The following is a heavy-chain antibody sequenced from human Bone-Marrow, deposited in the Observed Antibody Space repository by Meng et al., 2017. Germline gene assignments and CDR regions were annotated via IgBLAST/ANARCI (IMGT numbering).Heavy chain of an antibody. J-gene: IGHJ1*01. CDR2: IRSKAYGWTT. D-gene: IGHD4-17*01. Sequence: GGSLKISCTASGFTFGEYPMSWVRQAPGKGLEWVGFIRSKAYGWTTEYAASVKGRFTISRDDSKSNAYLQMKSLRPEDTDVYYCTRYQTLTTYQSIYAEYFQHWGQGTLVTVSS. V-gene: IGHV3-49*04. CDR1: GFTFGEYP. CDR3: TRYQTLTTYQSIYAEYFQH.